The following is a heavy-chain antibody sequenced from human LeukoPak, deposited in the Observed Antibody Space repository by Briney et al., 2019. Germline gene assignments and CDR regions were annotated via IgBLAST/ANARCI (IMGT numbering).Heavy chain of an antibody. CDR1: GYTFTGYF. CDR2: INPNSGGT. CDR3: ARPLGDGGYNTFDY. V-gene: IGHV1-2*02. Sequence: ASVKVSCKASGYTFTGYFMYWARQAPGQGLEWMGWINPNSGGTNYAQKFQGRVTMTRDTSISTAYMELSRLRSDDTAVYYCARPLGDGGYNTFDYWGQGALVTVSS. J-gene: IGHJ4*02. D-gene: IGHD5-24*01.